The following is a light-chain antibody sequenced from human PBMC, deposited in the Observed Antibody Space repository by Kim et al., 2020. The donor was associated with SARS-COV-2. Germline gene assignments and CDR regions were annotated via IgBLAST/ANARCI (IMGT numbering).Light chain of an antibody. CDR2: DVS. J-gene: IGLJ3*02. V-gene: IGLV2-14*01. Sequence: QSVLTQPASVSGSPGQSITISCTGTSSDVGGYNYVSWYQQHPGKAPKFLIYDVSKRPSGVSTRFSASKSGNTASLTISGLQAEDEADYYCSSYSSSRTWVFGGGTKLTVL. CDR1: SSDVGGYNY. CDR3: SSYSSSRTWV.